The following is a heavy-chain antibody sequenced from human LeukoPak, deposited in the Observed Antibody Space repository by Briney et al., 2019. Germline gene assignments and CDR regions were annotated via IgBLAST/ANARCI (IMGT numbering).Heavy chain of an antibody. V-gene: IGHV4-61*02. Sequence: SQTLSLTCTVSGGSISSGSYYWSWFRQPAGKGLEWIGRVYTSGSTSYNPSLKSRVTISPDTSKNQFSLKLSSVTAADTAVYYCARATREMPYFDYWGQGTLVTVSS. CDR1: GGSISSGSYY. D-gene: IGHD5-24*01. J-gene: IGHJ4*02. CDR2: VYTSGST. CDR3: ARATREMPYFDY.